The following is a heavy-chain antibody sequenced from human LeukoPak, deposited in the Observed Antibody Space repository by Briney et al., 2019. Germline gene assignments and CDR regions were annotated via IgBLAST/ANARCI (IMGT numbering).Heavy chain of an antibody. J-gene: IGHJ4*02. Sequence: SETLSLTCAVYGGSFSGYYWSWIRQHPGKGLEWIGSIYNSGSTYYNPSLKSRVTISVDTSKNQLSLKLNSVTAADTAVYYCARDSGYSYGPFDYWGQGTLVTVSS. D-gene: IGHD5-18*01. CDR1: GGSFSGYY. CDR2: IYNSGST. V-gene: IGHV4-34*09. CDR3: ARDSGYSYGPFDY.